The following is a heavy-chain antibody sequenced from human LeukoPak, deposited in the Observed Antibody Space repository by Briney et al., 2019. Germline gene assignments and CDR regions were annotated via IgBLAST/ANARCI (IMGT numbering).Heavy chain of an antibody. CDR1: GFTFSSYS. D-gene: IGHD1-26*01. CDR2: ISSSSSYI. J-gene: IGHJ4*02. Sequence: GGSLRLSCAASGFTFSSYSMNWVRHAPGKGLEWVSSISSSSSYIYYADSVKGRFTISRDNAKNSLYLQMNSLRAEDTAVYYCARASPVGGSYYDYWGQGTLVTVSS. V-gene: IGHV3-21*01. CDR3: ARASPVGGSYYDY.